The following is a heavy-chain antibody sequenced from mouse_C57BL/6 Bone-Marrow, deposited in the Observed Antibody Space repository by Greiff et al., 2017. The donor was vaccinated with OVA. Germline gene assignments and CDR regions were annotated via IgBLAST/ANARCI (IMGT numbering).Heavy chain of an antibody. Sequence: QVQLQQSGAELMKPGASVKLSCKATGYTFTGYWIEWVKQRPGHGLEWIGEILPGSGSTNYNEKFKGKATFTAGTSSSTAYMQLSCLTTEDSVIYYCARSGRRSPSWFAYWGQGTLVSVAA. J-gene: IGHJ3*01. CDR1: GYTFTGYW. D-gene: IGHD3-1*01. V-gene: IGHV1-9*01. CDR2: ILPGSGST. CDR3: ARSGRRSPSWFAY.